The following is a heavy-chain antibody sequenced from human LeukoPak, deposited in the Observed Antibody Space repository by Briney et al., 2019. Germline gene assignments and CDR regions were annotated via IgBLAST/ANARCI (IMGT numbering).Heavy chain of an antibody. CDR3: ARVLGAIFGVVDYYMDV. Sequence: GASVKVSCKASGYTFTSYDINWVRQATGQGLEWMGWMNPNSGNTGYAQKFQGRVTITRNTSISTAYMELSSLRSEDTAVYYCARVLGAIFGVVDYYMDVWGKGTTVTVSS. V-gene: IGHV1-8*03. CDR1: GYTFTSYD. CDR2: MNPNSGNT. J-gene: IGHJ6*03. D-gene: IGHD3-3*01.